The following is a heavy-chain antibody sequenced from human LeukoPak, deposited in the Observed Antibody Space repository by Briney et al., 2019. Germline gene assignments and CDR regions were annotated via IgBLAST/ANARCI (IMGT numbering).Heavy chain of an antibody. CDR1: GFTFSSYA. D-gene: IGHD1-26*01. J-gene: IGHJ4*02. V-gene: IGHV3-23*01. Sequence: PGGSLRLSCAASGFTFSSYAMSWVRQAPGKGLEWVSAISGSGGSTYYADSVKGRFTISRDNAKNSLYLQMNSLRAEDTAVYYCARDQSGSYLCDFDYWGQGTLVTVSS. CDR3: ARDQSGSYLCDFDY. CDR2: ISGSGGST.